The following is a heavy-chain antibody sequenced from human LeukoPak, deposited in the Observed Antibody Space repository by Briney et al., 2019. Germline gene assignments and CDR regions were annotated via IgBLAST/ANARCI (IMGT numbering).Heavy chain of an antibody. D-gene: IGHD4-17*01. J-gene: IGHJ4*02. V-gene: IGHV4-39*07. CDR2: IYSSGST. Sequence: SETLSLTCAVSGGSISNSNFYWAWIRQSPGKGLEWIGSIYSSGSTYYNPSLKSRVTISLDTSKNQFSLKLNSMTAADTAVYFCARNHYGDYTLFYYFDFWGQGTLVTVSS. CDR1: GGSISNSNFY. CDR3: ARNHYGDYTLFYYFDF.